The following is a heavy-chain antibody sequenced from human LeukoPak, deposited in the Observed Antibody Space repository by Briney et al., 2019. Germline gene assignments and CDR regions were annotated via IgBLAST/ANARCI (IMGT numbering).Heavy chain of an antibody. CDR2: FDPEDGET. V-gene: IGHV1-24*01. Sequence: ASVKVSCKVSGYTLTELSMHWVRQAPGKRLEWMGGFDPEDGETIYAQKFQGRVTMTEDTSTDTAYMELSSLRSEDTAVYYCATVVPDYYDSSGYTNWFDPWGQGTLVTVSS. D-gene: IGHD3-22*01. CDR1: GYTLTELS. CDR3: ATVVPDYYDSSGYTNWFDP. J-gene: IGHJ5*02.